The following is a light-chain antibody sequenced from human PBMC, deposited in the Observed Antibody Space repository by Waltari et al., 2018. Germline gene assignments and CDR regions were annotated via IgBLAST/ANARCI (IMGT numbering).Light chain of an antibody. CDR3: QQTYNVPPIT. CDR1: QTIATS. Sequence: DLQMTQSPSSLSASIGARVTITCRASQTIATSLNWYQQKRGKAPQLLIYDASTLRSGVPSRFSGSGSGTDFTLTISSLQPEDFATYYCQQTYNVPPITFGQGTRLDIK. J-gene: IGKJ5*01. V-gene: IGKV1-39*01. CDR2: DAS.